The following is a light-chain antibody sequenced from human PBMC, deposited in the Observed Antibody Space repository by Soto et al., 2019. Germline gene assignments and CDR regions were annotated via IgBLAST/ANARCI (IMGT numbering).Light chain of an antibody. J-gene: IGLJ2*01. Sequence: QSALTQPASVSGSPGQSVTISCTGTSSDVGDYEYVSWYQQHPGKAPKLIIYDVAKRPSGVPDRFSGSKSGNTASLTISGLQPEDEGDYSCCSYSGSRLIFGGGTKVTVL. CDR1: SSDVGDYEY. CDR2: DVA. V-gene: IGLV2-11*01. CDR3: CSYSGSRLI.